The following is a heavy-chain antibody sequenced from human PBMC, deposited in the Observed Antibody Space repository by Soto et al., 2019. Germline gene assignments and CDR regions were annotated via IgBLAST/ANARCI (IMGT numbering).Heavy chain of an antibody. CDR2: INPNSGGT. CDR3: ASEGGSGWHGPDAFDI. CDR1: GYTFTGYY. V-gene: IGHV1-2*02. D-gene: IGHD6-19*01. Sequence: ASVKVSCKASGYTFTGYYMHWVRQAPGQGLEWMGWINPNSGGTNYAQKFQGRVTMTRDTSISTAYMELSRLRSDDTAVYYCASEGGSGWHGPDAFDIWGQGTMVTVSS. J-gene: IGHJ3*02.